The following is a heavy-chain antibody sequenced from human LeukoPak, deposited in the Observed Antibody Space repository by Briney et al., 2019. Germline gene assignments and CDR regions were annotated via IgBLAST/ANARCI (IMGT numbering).Heavy chain of an antibody. J-gene: IGHJ4*02. D-gene: IGHD6-19*01. CDR1: GFTFSSYA. CDR2: ISYDGSNK. Sequence: PGGSLRLSCAASGFTFSSYAMHWVRQAPGKGLEWVAVISYDGSNKYYADSVKGRFTISRDNSKNTLYLQMNSLRAEDTAVYYCARSDLLLDSSGWYVSPFPAYWGQGTLVTVSS. CDR3: ARSDLLLDSSGWYVSPFPAY. V-gene: IGHV3-30-3*01.